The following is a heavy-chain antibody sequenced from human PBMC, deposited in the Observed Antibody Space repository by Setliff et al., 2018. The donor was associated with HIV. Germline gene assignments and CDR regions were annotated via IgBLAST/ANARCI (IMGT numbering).Heavy chain of an antibody. CDR1: GGSINNYY. V-gene: IGHV4-59*08. D-gene: IGHD2-15*01. Sequence: AETLSLTCSVSGGSINNYYWSWIRLTPGKGLQWIGCIYYTGNTNYNPSLKSRVTMSVVTSNNQFSLKLTSVTAADSAVYYCARRSGASYYSEFYYYMDVWGKGTTVTVSS. CDR3: ARRSGASYYSEFYYYMDV. CDR2: IYYTGNT. J-gene: IGHJ6*03.